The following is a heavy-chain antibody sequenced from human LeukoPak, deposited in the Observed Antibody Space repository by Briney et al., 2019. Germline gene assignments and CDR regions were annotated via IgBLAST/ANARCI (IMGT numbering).Heavy chain of an antibody. D-gene: IGHD6-19*01. V-gene: IGHV3-23*01. CDR1: GFTFSSYA. CDR3: AKYPPPWLVNDRLDY. CDR2: ISGSGGST. Sequence: GGSLRLSCAASGFTFSSYAMSWVRQAPGKGLEWVSAISGSGGSTYYADSVKGRFTISRDNSENTLYLQMNSLRAEDTAVYYCAKYPPPWLVNDRLDYWGQGTLVTVSS. J-gene: IGHJ4*02.